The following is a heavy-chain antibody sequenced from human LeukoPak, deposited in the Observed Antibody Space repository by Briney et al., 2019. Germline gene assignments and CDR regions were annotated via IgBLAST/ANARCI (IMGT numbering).Heavy chain of an antibody. CDR2: VYYNGIT. Sequence: PSETLSLTCTVSGGPIFSSPFCWGCIRQPPGKGLEWIASVYYNGITSYNPSLKSRVTISVDTSKSQFALKVTSVTAADTAIYYCARLMTTGATWGQGTLVTVSS. CDR3: ARLMTTGAT. V-gene: IGHV4-39*01. D-gene: IGHD4/OR15-4a*01. J-gene: IGHJ4*02. CDR1: GGPIFSSPFC.